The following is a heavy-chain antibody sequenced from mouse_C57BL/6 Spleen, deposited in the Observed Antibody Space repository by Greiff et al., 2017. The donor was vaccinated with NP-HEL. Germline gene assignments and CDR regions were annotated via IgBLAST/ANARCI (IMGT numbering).Heavy chain of an antibody. Sequence: QVQLKESGAELARPGASVKMSCKASGYTFTSYTMHWVKQRPGQGLEWIGYINPSSGYTKYNQKFKDKATLTADKSSSTAYMQLSSLTSEDSAVYYCARVRDYRFPYAMDYWGQGTSVTVSS. CDR3: ARVRDYRFPYAMDY. CDR2: INPSSGYT. D-gene: IGHD2-4*01. V-gene: IGHV1-4*01. CDR1: GYTFTSYT. J-gene: IGHJ4*01.